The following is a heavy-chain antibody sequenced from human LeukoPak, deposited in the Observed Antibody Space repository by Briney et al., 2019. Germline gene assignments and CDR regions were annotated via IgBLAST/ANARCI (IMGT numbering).Heavy chain of an antibody. V-gene: IGHV3-7*01. CDR2: IKQDGSGK. D-gene: IGHD5-24*01. CDR1: GFTFSNYA. Sequence: GGSLRLSCAASGFTFSNYAMSWVRQAPGKGLEWVANIKQDGSGKYYVDSVKGRFTISRDNAKNSLYLHMNSLRAEDTAVYYGARDGEMATIGGSFDYWGQGTLVTVSS. CDR3: ARDGEMATIGGSFDY. J-gene: IGHJ4*02.